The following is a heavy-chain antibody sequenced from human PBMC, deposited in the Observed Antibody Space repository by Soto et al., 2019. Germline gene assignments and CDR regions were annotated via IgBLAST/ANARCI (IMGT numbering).Heavy chain of an antibody. J-gene: IGHJ4*02. CDR3: ARGTTPYY. D-gene: IGHD1-1*01. CDR1: GFTFSSYA. Sequence: QVQLVESGGGVVQPGRSLRLSCAASGFTFSSYAMHWVRQAPGKGLEWVAVISYDGSNKYYADSVKGRFTISRDNSKNTLYLQMNSLRAEDTAVYYCARGTTPYYWGQGTLVTVSS. V-gene: IGHV3-30-3*01. CDR2: ISYDGSNK.